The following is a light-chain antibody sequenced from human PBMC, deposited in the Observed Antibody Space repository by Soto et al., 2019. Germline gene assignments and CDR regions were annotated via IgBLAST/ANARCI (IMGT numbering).Light chain of an antibody. CDR1: QSVRSTY. CDR3: QQYGDSPLT. V-gene: IGKV3-15*01. J-gene: IGKJ4*01. Sequence: EIVMTQSPVTLSVSPGERATLSCRASQSVRSTYLAWYQQKPGQAPRLLIFGVSNRAAGIPARFSGSGSGTEFTLTISSLQSEDFAVYYCQQYGDSPLTFCGGTKVEIK. CDR2: GVS.